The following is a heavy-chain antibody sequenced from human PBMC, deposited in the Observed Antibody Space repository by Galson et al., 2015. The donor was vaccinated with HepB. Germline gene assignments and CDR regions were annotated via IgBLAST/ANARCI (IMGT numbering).Heavy chain of an antibody. V-gene: IGHV3-30*18. D-gene: IGHD3-3*01. Sequence: SLRLSCAASGFTFSSYGMHWVRQAPGKGLEWVAVISYDGSNKYYADSVKGRFTISRDNSKNTLYLQMNSLRAEDTAVYYCAKEQGFWSGTSYFDYWGQGTLVTVSS. CDR2: ISYDGSNK. J-gene: IGHJ4*02. CDR3: AKEQGFWSGTSYFDY. CDR1: GFTFSSYG.